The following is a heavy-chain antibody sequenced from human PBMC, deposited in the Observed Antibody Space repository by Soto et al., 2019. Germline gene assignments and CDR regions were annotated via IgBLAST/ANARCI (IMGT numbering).Heavy chain of an antibody. V-gene: IGHV1-18*01. CDR2: ISAYNGNT. D-gene: IGHD3-9*01. Sequence: DSVKVSCNASGYTFTSYGISWVRQAPGQGLEWMGWISAYNGNTNYAQKLQGRVTMTTDTSTSTAYMELRSLRSDDTAVYYCARDPQNGDILTGNYYYYYGMDVWG. CDR1: GYTFTSYG. CDR3: ARDPQNGDILTGNYYYYYGMDV. J-gene: IGHJ6*02.